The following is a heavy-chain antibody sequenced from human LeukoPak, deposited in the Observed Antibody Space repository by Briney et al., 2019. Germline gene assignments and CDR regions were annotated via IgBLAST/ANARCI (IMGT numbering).Heavy chain of an antibody. CDR2: LYPGDSDT. CDR3: ARAGSGSYHRSFDY. J-gene: IGHJ4*02. D-gene: IGHD3-10*01. V-gene: IGHV5-51*01. Sequence: GESLKISCKGSGYSFTSYWIGWVRQTPGKGLEWIGILYPGDSDTSYSPSFQGQVTISADKSICTTYLQWSSPNASYNAMYYSARAGSGSYHRSFDYWGQGTLVSVSS. CDR1: GYSFTSYW.